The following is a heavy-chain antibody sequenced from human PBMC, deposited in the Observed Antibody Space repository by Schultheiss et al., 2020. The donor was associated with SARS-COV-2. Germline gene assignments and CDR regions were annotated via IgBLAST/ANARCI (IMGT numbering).Heavy chain of an antibody. CDR2: IYTSGST. D-gene: IGHD1-7*01. CDR1: GGSISDYD. V-gene: IGHV4-4*07. Sequence: SETLSLTCTVSGGSISDYDWSWIRQPAGKALEWIGRIYTSGSTYYNPSLKSRVTISVDTSKNQFSLKLSSVTAADTAVYYCARGATGTTGYYYYGMDVWGQGTTVTVSS. CDR3: ARGATGTTGYYYYGMDV. J-gene: IGHJ6*02.